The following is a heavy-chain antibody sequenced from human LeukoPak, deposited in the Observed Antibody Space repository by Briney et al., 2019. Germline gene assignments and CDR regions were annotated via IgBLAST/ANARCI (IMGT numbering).Heavy chain of an antibody. CDR3: ARDLLGFLPFDY. V-gene: IGHV4-4*02. Sequence: PGGSLRLSCAASGFTFSSYGMHWVRQAPGKGLEWIGEIFHSGSTNYNPSLKSRVTISVDKSKNQFSLRLSSVTAADTAVYYCARDLLGFLPFDYWGQGTLVTVSS. D-gene: IGHD5-12*01. CDR1: GFTFSSYG. CDR2: IFHSGST. J-gene: IGHJ4*02.